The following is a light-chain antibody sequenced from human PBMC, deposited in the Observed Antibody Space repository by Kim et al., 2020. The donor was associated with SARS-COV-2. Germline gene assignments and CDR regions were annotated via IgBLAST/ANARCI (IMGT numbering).Light chain of an antibody. J-gene: IGKJ1*01. V-gene: IGKV3-11*01. CDR2: NTS. CDR1: QSVTTF. Sequence: EVVLTQSPATLSLSPGERAILSCRASQSVTTFLAWYQQKPGQAPRLLIYNTSNRATGIPARFTGGGSGTDFSLTISSLQPEDFAVYYCQQRSTWPCTFGQGTKVDIK. CDR3: QQRSTWPCT.